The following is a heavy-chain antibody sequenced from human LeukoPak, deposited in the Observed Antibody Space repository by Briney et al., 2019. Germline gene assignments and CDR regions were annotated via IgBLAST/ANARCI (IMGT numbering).Heavy chain of an antibody. Sequence: GGSLRLSCEVSGFSVGNNYMNWVRQAPGKGLEWVSATFTGGSTYYADSVKGRFTISRDTSKNTLHLQMNNLRPEDTAVYYCARTLYPQRSYGMDVWGQGTTVTVSS. CDR2: TFTGGST. CDR3: ARTLYPQRSYGMDV. J-gene: IGHJ6*02. V-gene: IGHV3-53*01. CDR1: GFSVGNNY. D-gene: IGHD2-2*01.